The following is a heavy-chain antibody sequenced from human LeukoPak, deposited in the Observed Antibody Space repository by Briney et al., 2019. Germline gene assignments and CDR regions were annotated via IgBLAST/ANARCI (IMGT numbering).Heavy chain of an antibody. V-gene: IGHV4-4*07. Sequence: SETLSLTCTVSGGSISSYYWSWIRQPAGKGLEWIGRIYTSGSTNYNPSLKSRVTMSVDTSKNQFSLKLSSVTAADTAVYYCAGASGITMVRGVINTKQKYWFDPWGQGTLVTVSS. J-gene: IGHJ5*02. CDR2: IYTSGST. CDR1: GGSISSYY. CDR3: AGASGITMVRGVINTKQKYWFDP. D-gene: IGHD3-10*01.